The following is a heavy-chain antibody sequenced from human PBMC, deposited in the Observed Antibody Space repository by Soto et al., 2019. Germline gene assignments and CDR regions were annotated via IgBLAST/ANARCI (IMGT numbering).Heavy chain of an antibody. V-gene: IGHV1-69*06. CDR1: GGTFSSYA. CDR2: IIPIFGTA. J-gene: IGHJ6*02. D-gene: IGHD6-6*01. Sequence: SVKVSCKASGGTFSSYAISWVRQAPGQGLEWMGGIIPIFGTANYAQKFQGRVTITADKSTSTVYMELTSLRSEDTAVYYCATASSFYYYYGMDVWGQGTTVTVSS. CDR3: ATASSFYYYYGMDV.